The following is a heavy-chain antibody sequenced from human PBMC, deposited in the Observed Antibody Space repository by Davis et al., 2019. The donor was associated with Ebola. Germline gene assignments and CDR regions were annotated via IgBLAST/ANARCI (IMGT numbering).Heavy chain of an antibody. D-gene: IGHD4-17*01. CDR3: ARHVNGDFWYFDL. CDR2: IYRDERT. CDR1: AFTFSRYG. J-gene: IGHJ2*01. V-gene: IGHV3-66*04. Sequence: GGSLRLSCAASAFTFSRYGMPWVRQAPGKGLEWVSVIYRDERTYYADSVKGRFTVSRDNSENMLYLQMSTLRAEDTAVYYCARHVNGDFWYFDLWGRGTRVTVSS.